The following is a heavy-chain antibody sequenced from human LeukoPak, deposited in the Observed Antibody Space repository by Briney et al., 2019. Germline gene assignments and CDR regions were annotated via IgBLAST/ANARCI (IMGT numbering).Heavy chain of an antibody. D-gene: IGHD3-3*01. V-gene: IGHV3-11*01. Sequence: GGSLRLSCAASGFSFSDYYMSWIRQAPGKGLEWLSYIGITGSVIYYADSVKGRFTISRDNAKDSVYLQMTNLGAEDTAVYYCARDYDFWNSYYGGRYYTDVWGKGTTVTVSS. J-gene: IGHJ6*04. CDR3: ARDYDFWNSYYGGRYYTDV. CDR1: GFSFSDYY. CDR2: IGITGSVI.